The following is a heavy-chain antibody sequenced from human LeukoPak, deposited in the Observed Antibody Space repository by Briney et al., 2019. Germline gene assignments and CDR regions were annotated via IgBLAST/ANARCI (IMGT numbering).Heavy chain of an antibody. CDR1: GGTFSSYA. Sequence: SVKVSCKASGGTFSSYAISWVRQAPGQGLEWMGGIIPIFSTANYAQKFQGRVTITADESTSTAYMELSSLRSEDTAVYYCATGLVGGEVLGSYFDYWGQGTLVTVSS. V-gene: IGHV1-69*13. D-gene: IGHD1-26*01. CDR2: IIPIFSTA. CDR3: ATGLVGGEVLGSYFDY. J-gene: IGHJ4*02.